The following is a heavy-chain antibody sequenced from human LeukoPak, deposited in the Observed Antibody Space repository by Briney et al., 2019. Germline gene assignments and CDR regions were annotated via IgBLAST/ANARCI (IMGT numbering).Heavy chain of an antibody. CDR2: ISAYNGNT. CDR3: ARALPPDIVVVPAANTYMDV. Sequence: ASVKVSCKASGYTFTSYGISWVRQAPGQGLEWMGWISAYNGNTNYAQKFQGRVTMTTDTSTSTAYMELRSLRSDDTAVYYCARALPPDIVVVPAANTYMDVWGKGTTVTVSS. J-gene: IGHJ6*03. CDR1: GYTFTSYG. V-gene: IGHV1-18*01. D-gene: IGHD2-2*01.